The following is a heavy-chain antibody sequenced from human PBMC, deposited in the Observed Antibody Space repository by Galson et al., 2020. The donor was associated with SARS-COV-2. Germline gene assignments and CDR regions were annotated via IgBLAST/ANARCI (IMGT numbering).Heavy chain of an antibody. Sequence: SVKVSCKASGGTFSSYAISWVRQAPGQGLEWMGGIIPIFGTANYAQKFQGRVTITADESTSTAYMELSSLRSEDTAVYYCVRGGPSSTVYFQHWGQGTLVTVSS. V-gene: IGHV1-69*13. CDR3: VRGGPSSTVYFQH. CDR2: IIPIFGTA. CDR1: GGTFSSYA. J-gene: IGHJ1*01. D-gene: IGHD6-13*01.